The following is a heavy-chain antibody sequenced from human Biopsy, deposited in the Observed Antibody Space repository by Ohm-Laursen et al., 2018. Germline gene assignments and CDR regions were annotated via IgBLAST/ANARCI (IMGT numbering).Heavy chain of an antibody. CDR2: ITPSERSA. J-gene: IGHJ5*02. D-gene: IGHD3-3*01. CDR1: GFRFSSHT. CDR3: AKGGSITIFGVVINNCFDP. Sequence: GSLRLSCAASGFRFSSHTMSWVRQAPGKGLEWVSAITPSERSAFYASSVEGRFSVSRDNSKNTLYLQMNSVRADDTAIYYCAKGGSITIFGVVINNCFDPWGQGTRVTVSS. V-gene: IGHV3-23*01.